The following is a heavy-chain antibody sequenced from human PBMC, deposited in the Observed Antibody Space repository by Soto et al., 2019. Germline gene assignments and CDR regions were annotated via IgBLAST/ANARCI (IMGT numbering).Heavy chain of an antibody. V-gene: IGHV1-18*01. D-gene: IGHD4-17*01. CDR3: ARARRDYGDYVYFDY. CDR1: GYTFTSYG. CDR2: ISAYNGNT. J-gene: IGHJ4*02. Sequence: GASVKVSCKASGYTFTSYGISWVRQAPGQGLEWMGWISAYNGNTNYAQKLQGRVTMTTDTSTSTAYMELRSLRSDDTAVYYCARARRDYGDYVYFDYWGQGTLVTVSS.